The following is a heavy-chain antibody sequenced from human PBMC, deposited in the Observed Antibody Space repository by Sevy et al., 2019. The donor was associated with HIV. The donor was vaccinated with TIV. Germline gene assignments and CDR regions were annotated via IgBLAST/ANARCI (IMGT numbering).Heavy chain of an antibody. Sequence: GGSLRLSCAASGFTFSSYGMHWVRQAPGKGLEWVAVIWYDGSNKYYADSVKGRFTISRDNSKNTLYLQMNSLRAEDTAVYYCARDLYYGSGSSFDYWGQGTLVTVSS. CDR2: IWYDGSNK. CDR3: ARDLYYGSGSSFDY. V-gene: IGHV3-33*01. CDR1: GFTFSSYG. D-gene: IGHD3-10*01. J-gene: IGHJ4*02.